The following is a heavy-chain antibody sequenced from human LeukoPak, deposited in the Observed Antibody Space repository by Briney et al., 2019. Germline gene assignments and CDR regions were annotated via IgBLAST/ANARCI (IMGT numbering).Heavy chain of an antibody. V-gene: IGHV3-7*01. D-gene: IGHD6-19*01. J-gene: IGHJ3*02. Sequence: PGESLRLSCAASGFTFSSYWMSWVRQAPGKGLEWVANIKQDGSEKYYVDSVKGRFTISRDNAKNSLHLQMNSLRAEDTAVYYCARDIVLIAVAVRGSFDIWGRGTMVTVSS. CDR1: GFTFSSYW. CDR3: ARDIVLIAVAVRGSFDI. CDR2: IKQDGSEK.